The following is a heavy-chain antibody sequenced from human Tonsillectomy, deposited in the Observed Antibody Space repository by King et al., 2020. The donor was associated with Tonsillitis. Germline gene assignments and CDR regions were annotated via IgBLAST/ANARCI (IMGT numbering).Heavy chain of an antibody. D-gene: IGHD1-26*01. CDR2: IKSDGSST. Sequence: VQLVESGGGLVQPGGSLRLSCAASGFTFSSYWMHWVRQAPGKGLVWVSRIKSDGSSTNYADSVKGRFTISRDNAKNTLYLQMNSLRAEDTAVYYCVRNEVGATTSLFDYWGQGTLVTVSS. CDR1: GFTFSSYW. CDR3: VRNEVGATTSLFDY. J-gene: IGHJ4*02. V-gene: IGHV3-74*01.